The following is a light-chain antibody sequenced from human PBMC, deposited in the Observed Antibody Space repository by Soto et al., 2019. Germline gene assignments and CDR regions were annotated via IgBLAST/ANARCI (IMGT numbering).Light chain of an antibody. CDR2: NNS. V-gene: IGLV1-44*01. J-gene: IGLJ3*02. CDR3: AAWDDSLNGWV. Sequence: QSVLTQPPSASGTPGQRVTISCSGSSSNIGSNTVNWYYQLPGTAPKLLIYNNSQRPSGVPDRFSGSKSGTSASLAISGLQSEDEADYYCAAWDDSLNGWVFGGGTKLTVL. CDR1: SSNIGSNT.